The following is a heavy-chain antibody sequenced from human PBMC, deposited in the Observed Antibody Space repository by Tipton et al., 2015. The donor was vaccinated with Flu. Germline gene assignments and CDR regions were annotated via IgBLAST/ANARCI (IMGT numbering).Heavy chain of an antibody. Sequence: LTCTVSGASLSNFYWSWIRQTPGKGLEWIGYVHSSGSTNYSPSLKSRVTISLDTSRAQFSLKLNSVTAADTAVYYCARNQLLEYDVFNLWGQGTMVTVSS. V-gene: IGHV4-59*01. D-gene: IGHD5-24*01. J-gene: IGHJ3*01. CDR3: ARNQLLEYDVFNL. CDR2: VHSSGST. CDR1: GASLSNFY.